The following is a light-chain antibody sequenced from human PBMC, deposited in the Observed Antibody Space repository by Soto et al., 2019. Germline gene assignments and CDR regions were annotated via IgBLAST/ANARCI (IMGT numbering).Light chain of an antibody. CDR1: KIGSKI. CDR2: DAT. Sequence: SYELTQPPAVSVAPGQTAKITCGGDKIGSKIVHWYKQRPDQAPVAVVFDATDRPSGIPDRISASRSGDTATLAISRVDAGDEADYYCQVWASTAEFFVFGSGTKVTVL. J-gene: IGLJ1*01. V-gene: IGLV3-21*02. CDR3: QVWASTAEFFV.